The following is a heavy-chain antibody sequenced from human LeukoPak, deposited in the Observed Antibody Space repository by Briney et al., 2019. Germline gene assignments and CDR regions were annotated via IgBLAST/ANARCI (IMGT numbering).Heavy chain of an antibody. J-gene: IGHJ4*02. Sequence: ASVKVSCKASGYTFTGYYMHWVRQAPGQGLEWMGWIHPNSGGTNFGQKFQGRVTMTRDTSISTAYMELNSLRSDDTAVYYCAREGGMAAAAYFDFWGQGTLVTVAS. CDR1: GYTFTGYY. CDR2: IHPNSGGT. CDR3: AREGGMAAAAYFDF. V-gene: IGHV1-2*02. D-gene: IGHD6-25*01.